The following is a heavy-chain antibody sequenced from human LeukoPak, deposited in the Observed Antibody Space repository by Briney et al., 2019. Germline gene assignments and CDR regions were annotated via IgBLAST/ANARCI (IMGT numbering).Heavy chain of an antibody. V-gene: IGHV3-53*01. Sequence: GGSLRLSCAASGFTVGSNYMSWVRQAPGKGLEWVSVIYSGGSTYYADSVKGRFTISRDNSKNTLYLQMNSLRAEDTAVYYCARKTYYYDSSGYYYEDWGQGTLVTVSS. CDR1: GFTVGSNY. J-gene: IGHJ4*02. CDR3: ARKTYYYDSSGYYYED. CDR2: IYSGGST. D-gene: IGHD3-22*01.